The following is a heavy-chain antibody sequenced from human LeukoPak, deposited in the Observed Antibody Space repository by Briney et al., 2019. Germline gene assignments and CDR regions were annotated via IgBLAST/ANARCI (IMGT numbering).Heavy chain of an antibody. D-gene: IGHD1-26*01. CDR2: FDPEDGET. CDR1: GYTLTVLS. Sequence: ASVKVSCKVSGYTLTVLSMHWVRQAPGKGLEWMGGFDPEDGETIYAEKFQGRVTMTEDTSIETAYMELSSLRSEDTAVCYCATSSGELLGREFDYWGQGTLVTVSS. V-gene: IGHV1-24*01. CDR3: ATSSGELLGREFDY. J-gene: IGHJ4*02.